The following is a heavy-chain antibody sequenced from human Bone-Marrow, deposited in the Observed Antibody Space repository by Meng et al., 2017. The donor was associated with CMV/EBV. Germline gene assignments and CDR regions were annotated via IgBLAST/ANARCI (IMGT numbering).Heavy chain of an antibody. J-gene: IGHJ4*03. CDR3: TRGAPPPSYYDFWSGYYPFDY. V-gene: IGHV3-49*04. CDR1: GFTFGDYA. CDR2: IRSKAYGGTT. Sequence: GESLKISCTASGFTFGDYAMSWVRQAPGKGLEWVGFIRSKAYGGTTEYAASVKGRFTISRDDSKSIAYLQMNSLKTEDTAVYYCTRGAPPPSYYDFWSGYYPFDYWGQGTTVTVSS. D-gene: IGHD3-3*01.